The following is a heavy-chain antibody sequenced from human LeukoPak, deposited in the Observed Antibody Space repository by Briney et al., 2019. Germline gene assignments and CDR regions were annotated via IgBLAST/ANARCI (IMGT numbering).Heavy chain of an antibody. J-gene: IGHJ5*02. V-gene: IGHV1-24*01. CDR1: GYTLTELS. Sequence: ASVKVSCKVSGYTLTELSMHWVRQAPGKGLEWMGGFDPEDGETIYAQKFQGRVTMTEDTSTDTAYMELSRLRSEDTAVYYCATIKPKRRLAFELELLFDPWGQGTLVTVSS. CDR3: ATIKPKRRLAFELELLFDP. CDR2: FDPEDGET. D-gene: IGHD1-7*01.